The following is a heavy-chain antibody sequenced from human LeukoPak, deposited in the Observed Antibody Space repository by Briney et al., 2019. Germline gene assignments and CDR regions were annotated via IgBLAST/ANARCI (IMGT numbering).Heavy chain of an antibody. CDR2: ISANSSYI. V-gene: IGHV3-21*01. CDR3: GRGERGEPARWGPLY. J-gene: IGHJ4*02. Sequence: GGSLRLSCAASGFTLITYSINWVRLAPGKGLEWVSSISANSSYIYYADSVKGRFTISRDNARNSLYLQMNNLRAEDTAVYYCGRGERGEPARWGPLYGGQGPRVPVSS. D-gene: IGHD3-16*01. CDR1: GFTLITYS.